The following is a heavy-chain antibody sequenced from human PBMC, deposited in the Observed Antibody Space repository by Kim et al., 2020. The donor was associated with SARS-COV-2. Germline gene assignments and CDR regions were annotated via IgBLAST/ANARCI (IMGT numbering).Heavy chain of an antibody. CDR1: GGSISSYL. CDR3: ARLAHGDHFHL. Sequence: SETLSLTCSVSGGSISSYLWGWLRQPPGKGLEFIGYIYDTGSGSTNYNPSFNSRVTISVDMSKNQVSLKLTSMTAADTAVYYCARLAHGDHFHLWGQGTLVTVSS. V-gene: IGHV4-59*13. J-gene: IGHJ4*02. CDR2: IYDTGSGST. D-gene: IGHD4-17*01.